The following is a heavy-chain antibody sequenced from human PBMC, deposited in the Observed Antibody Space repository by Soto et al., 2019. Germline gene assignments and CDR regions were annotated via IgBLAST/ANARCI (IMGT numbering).Heavy chain of an antibody. Sequence: GGSLRLSCEASGFTFSSVAMSWVRQAPWKGLEWVSSISATTGGTYYADSVQGRFTISRDNSNNTLYLQMNSLRAEDSAIYYCAKDRAGVVAATTFDYWGQGALVTVSS. J-gene: IGHJ4*02. CDR3: AKDRAGVVAATTFDY. CDR1: GFTFSSVA. D-gene: IGHD2-15*01. V-gene: IGHV3-23*01. CDR2: ISATTGGT.